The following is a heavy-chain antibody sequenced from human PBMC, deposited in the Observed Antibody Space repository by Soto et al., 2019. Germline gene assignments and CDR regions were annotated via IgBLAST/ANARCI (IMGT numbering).Heavy chain of an antibody. D-gene: IGHD3-3*01. CDR3: ARDSRGYYDFWSGPRASYGMDV. CDR2: IIPIFGTA. CDR1: GGTFSSYA. J-gene: IGHJ6*02. Sequence: RASVKVSCKASGGTFSSYAISWVRQAPGQGLEWMGGIIPIFGTANYAQKFQGRVTITADESTSTAYMELSSLRSEDTAVYYCARDSRGYYDFWSGPRASYGMDVWGQGTTVTV. V-gene: IGHV1-69*13.